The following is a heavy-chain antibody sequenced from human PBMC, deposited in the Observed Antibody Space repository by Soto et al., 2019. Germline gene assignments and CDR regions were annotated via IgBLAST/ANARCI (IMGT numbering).Heavy chain of an antibody. D-gene: IGHD3-3*01. J-gene: IGHJ3*02. CDR1: GGSISSYY. Sequence: SETLSLTCTVSGGSISSYYWSWIRQPAGKGLEWIGRIYTSGSTNYNPSLKSRVTISVDTSKNQFSLKLSSVTAADTAVYYCARDHRVLRFLEWSHDAFDIWGQGTMVTVSS. CDR2: IYTSGST. CDR3: ARDHRVLRFLEWSHDAFDI. V-gene: IGHV4-4*07.